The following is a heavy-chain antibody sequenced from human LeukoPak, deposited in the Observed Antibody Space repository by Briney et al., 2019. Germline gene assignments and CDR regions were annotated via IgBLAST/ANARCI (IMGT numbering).Heavy chain of an antibody. Sequence: PGGSLRLSCSASGFTFSSYAMLWVRQAPGKGLEYVSTISSNGGSTYYADSVKGRFTISRDNSKNTLYLQMSRLRAEDTAVYYCVKGGIVVLISAFDIWGQGTMVTVSS. D-gene: IGHD3-22*01. CDR3: VKGGIVVLISAFDI. CDR1: GFTFSSYA. J-gene: IGHJ3*02. V-gene: IGHV3-64D*06. CDR2: ISSNGGST.